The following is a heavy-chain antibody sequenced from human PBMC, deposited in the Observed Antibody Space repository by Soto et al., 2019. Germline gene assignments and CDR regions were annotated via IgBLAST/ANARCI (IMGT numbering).Heavy chain of an antibody. V-gene: IGHV1-58*01. CDR1: GFTFTSSA. Sequence: GASVKVSCKASGFTFTSSAVQWVRQARGQRLEWIGWIVVGSGNTNYAQKFQERVTITRDMSTSTAYMELNSLRVDDTALYYCTRETVAGITGLDYWGPGTLVTVSS. CDR2: IVVGSGNT. D-gene: IGHD1-20*01. CDR3: TRETVAGITGLDY. J-gene: IGHJ4*02.